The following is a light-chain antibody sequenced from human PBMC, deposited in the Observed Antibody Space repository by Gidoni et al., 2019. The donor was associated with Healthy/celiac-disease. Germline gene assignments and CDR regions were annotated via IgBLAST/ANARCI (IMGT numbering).Light chain of an antibody. J-gene: IGKJ2*01. CDR2: AAS. V-gene: IGKV1-8*01. CDR3: QQYYSYLGYT. Sequence: AIRMTQSPSSFSASTGDRVTITCRASQGISSYLAWYQQKPGKAPKLLIYAASTLQSGVPSRFSGSGSGTDFTLTISCLQSEDFATYYCQQYYSYLGYTFGQGTKLEIK. CDR1: QGISSY.